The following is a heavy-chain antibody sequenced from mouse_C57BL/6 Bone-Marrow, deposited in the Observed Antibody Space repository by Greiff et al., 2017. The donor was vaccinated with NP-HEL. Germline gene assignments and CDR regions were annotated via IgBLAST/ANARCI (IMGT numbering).Heavy chain of an antibody. CDR3: ARRLGSSQALDY. CDR1: GYAFSSSL. CDR2: IYPGDGDT. J-gene: IGHJ2*01. V-gene: IGHV1-82*01. D-gene: IGHD1-1*01. Sequence: QVQLQQSGPELVKPGASVKISCKASGYAFSSSLMNWVKQRPGKGLEWIGRIYPGDGDTNYNGKFKGKATLTADKSSSTAYMQLSSLTSEDSAVYFCARRLGSSQALDYWGQGTTLTVSS.